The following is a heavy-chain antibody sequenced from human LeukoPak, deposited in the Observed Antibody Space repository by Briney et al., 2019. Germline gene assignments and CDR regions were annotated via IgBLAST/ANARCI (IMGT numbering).Heavy chain of an antibody. CDR1: GGSISSSSYY. J-gene: IGHJ4*02. Sequence: SETLSLTCTVSGGSISSSSYYWGWIRQPPGKGLEWIGSIYYTGSTYYNPSLKSRVTISVDTSKNQFSLNLSSVTAADTAVYYCARVRAHTYYYDSSGYYNDYWGQGTLVTVSS. D-gene: IGHD3-22*01. CDR2: IYYTGST. CDR3: ARVRAHTYYYDSSGYYNDY. V-gene: IGHV4-39*07.